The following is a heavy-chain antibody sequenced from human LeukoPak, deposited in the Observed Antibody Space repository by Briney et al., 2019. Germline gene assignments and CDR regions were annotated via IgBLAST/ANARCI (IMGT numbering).Heavy chain of an antibody. J-gene: IGHJ5*02. D-gene: IGHD4-17*01. Sequence: SETLSLTCTVSGGSISSYYWSWIRQPPGKGLEWIGDIYYSGSSNYNPSLKSRVTISVDTSKNQFSLKLSSVTAADTAVYYCARDLVGRGDYVGNWFDPWGQGTLVTVSS. CDR1: GGSISSYY. CDR2: IYYSGSS. V-gene: IGHV4-59*01. CDR3: ARDLVGRGDYVGNWFDP.